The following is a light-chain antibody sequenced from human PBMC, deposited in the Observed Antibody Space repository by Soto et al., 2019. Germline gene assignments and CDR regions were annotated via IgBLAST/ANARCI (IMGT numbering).Light chain of an antibody. V-gene: IGLV2-14*03. CDR3: SSYTSSSTWV. CDR1: SSDVGAYKY. J-gene: IGLJ3*02. CDR2: DVS. Sequence: QSVLTQPASVSGSPGQSITISCTGSSSDVGAYKYVSWYQQHPGKAPKLIIYDVSDRPSGVSNRFSGSKSGNTASLTISGLQAEDEADYYCSSYTSSSTWVFGGGTKLTVL.